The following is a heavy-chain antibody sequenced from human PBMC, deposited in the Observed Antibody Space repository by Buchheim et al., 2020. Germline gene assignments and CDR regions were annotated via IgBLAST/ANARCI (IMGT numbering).Heavy chain of an antibody. CDR1: GFTFSNFW. CDR3: VRDWYGMDV. CDR2: TDSNGSST. V-gene: IGHV3-74*01. J-gene: IGHJ6*02. Sequence: QLVESGGGLVQPGGSLRLSCAASGFTFSNFWMHWVRQAPGKGLVWVSRTDSNGSSTDYADSVKGRFTIPRDNAQNTLYLQMNSLRPEDTAVYFCVRDWYGMDVWGRGTT.